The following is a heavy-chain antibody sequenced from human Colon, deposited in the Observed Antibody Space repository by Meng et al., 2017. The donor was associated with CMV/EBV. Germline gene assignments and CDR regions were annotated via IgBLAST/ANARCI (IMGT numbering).Heavy chain of an antibody. Sequence: GYSVTTFCTAWLGQAHGLGLGWVRWRSPNNSYTGYAEKFQCRITMTTDTSIISPYMELLSVNSVDTADYDCAPNYCDSRSYPVFDYWGQGTLVTVSS. CDR1: GYSVTTFC. V-gene: IGHV1-8*01. CDR3: APNYCDSRSYPVFDY. J-gene: IGHJ4*02. D-gene: IGHD3-22*01. CDR2: RSPNNSYT.